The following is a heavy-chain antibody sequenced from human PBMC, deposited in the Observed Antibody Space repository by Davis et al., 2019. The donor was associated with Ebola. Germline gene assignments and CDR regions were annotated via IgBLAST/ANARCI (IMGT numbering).Heavy chain of an antibody. CDR1: GGTFSSYA. Sequence: SVKVSCKASGGTFSSYAISWVRQAPGQGLEWMGGIIPIFGTANYAQKFQGRVTITADESTSTAYMELSSLRSEDTAVYYCAREGYDILTGEGYYFDYWGQGTLVTVSS. CDR2: IIPIFGTA. V-gene: IGHV1-69*13. J-gene: IGHJ4*02. D-gene: IGHD3-9*01. CDR3: AREGYDILTGEGYYFDY.